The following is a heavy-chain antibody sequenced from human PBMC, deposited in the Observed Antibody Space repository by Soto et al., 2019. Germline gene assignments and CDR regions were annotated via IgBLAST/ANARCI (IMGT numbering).Heavy chain of an antibody. V-gene: IGHV1-24*01. D-gene: IGHD3-3*01. CDR1: GYTLTELS. J-gene: IGHJ3*02. CDR2: FDPEDGET. Sequence: ASVKVSCKVSGYTLTELSMHWVRQAPGKGLEWMGGFDPEDGETIYAQKFQGRVTMTEDTSTDTAYMELSSLRSEDTAVYYCATLGGWSGYYTGAFDIWGQGTMVTVSS. CDR3: ATLGGWSGYYTGAFDI.